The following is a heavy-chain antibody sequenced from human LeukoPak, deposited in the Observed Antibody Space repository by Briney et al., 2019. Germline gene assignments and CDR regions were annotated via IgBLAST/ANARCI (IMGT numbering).Heavy chain of an antibody. CDR2: IIPIFGTA. V-gene: IGHV1-69*13. CDR1: GGSFSSHA. CDR3: ARSSSWYWRKYYFDY. D-gene: IGHD6-13*01. J-gene: IGHJ4*02. Sequence: SVKVSCKASGGSFSSHAINWVRQAPGQGLEWMGGIIPIFGTANYAQKFQDRVTITAVESMSTVYMELSSLRSEDTAVYYCARSSSWYWRKYYFDYWGQGTLVTVSS.